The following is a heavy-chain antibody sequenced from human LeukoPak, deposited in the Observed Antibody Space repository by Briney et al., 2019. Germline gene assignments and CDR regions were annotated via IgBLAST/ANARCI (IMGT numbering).Heavy chain of an antibody. CDR1: GYIFTNYG. Sequence: ASVKVSCKTSGYIFTNYGMHWVRQAPGQRLEWMAWINTGNGNARYSQNFQGRVTISRDTSTSTAYMELRSLRSDDTAVYYCARRFSLWSGYLWADWFDPWGQGTLVTVSS. D-gene: IGHD3-3*01. J-gene: IGHJ5*02. V-gene: IGHV1-3*04. CDR2: INTGNGNA. CDR3: ARRFSLWSGYLWADWFDP.